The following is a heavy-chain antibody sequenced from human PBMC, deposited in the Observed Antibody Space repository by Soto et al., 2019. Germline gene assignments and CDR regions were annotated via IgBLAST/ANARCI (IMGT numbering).Heavy chain of an antibody. CDR1: GFTVTSNY. J-gene: IGHJ4*02. CDR2: VYSSGNT. Sequence: EVQLVESGGGLVQPGGSLRLSCAASGFTVTSNYMSRVRQAPGKGLEWVSVVYSSGNTYYDASVKARFTFSRDTSKNMLYLQLDSIIVADTAVYYCARVLSGSSYVGSYDYWAQGTLVTVSS. CDR3: ARVLSGSSYVGSYDY. D-gene: IGHD6-13*01. V-gene: IGHV3-66*01.